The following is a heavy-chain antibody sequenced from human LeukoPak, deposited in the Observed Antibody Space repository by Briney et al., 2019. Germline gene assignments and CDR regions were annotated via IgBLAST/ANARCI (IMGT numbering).Heavy chain of an antibody. CDR1: GFTFSSYS. Sequence: GVSLRLSCAASGFTFSSYSMNWVRQAPGKGLEWVSSISSSSSYIYYADSVKGRFTISRDNAKNTLYLQMNSLRAEDTAVYYCARLGYCTNGVIEISPWGQGTLVTVSS. CDR2: ISSSSSYI. D-gene: IGHD2-8*01. J-gene: IGHJ5*02. V-gene: IGHV3-21*01. CDR3: ARLGYCTNGVIEISP.